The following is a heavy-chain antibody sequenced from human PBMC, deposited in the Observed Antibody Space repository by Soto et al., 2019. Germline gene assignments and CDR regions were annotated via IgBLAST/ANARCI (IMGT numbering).Heavy chain of an antibody. CDR2: ISGGGSST. CDR3: ARDVLR. J-gene: IGHJ4*02. CDR1: GFTFSSYW. D-gene: IGHD2-8*01. Sequence: PGGSLRLSCAASGFTFSSYWMHWVRQAPGKGLVWVSRISGGGSSTSYADSVKGRFTISRDNAKNTLYLQMNSLRAEDTAVYYCARDVLRRGQGTLVTVSS. V-gene: IGHV3-74*01.